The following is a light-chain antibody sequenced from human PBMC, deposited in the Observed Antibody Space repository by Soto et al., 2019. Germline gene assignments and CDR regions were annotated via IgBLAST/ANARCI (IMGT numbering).Light chain of an antibody. V-gene: IGKV3-11*01. CDR2: LAS. Sequence: ESVFTQSPATLSSFPGDRVTLSCRASQAVNTRLAWYQHKPGQAPRLLIYLASNRAAGVPARFSGSGSGTDFTLTISDVEPEDFAVYYCHQRQSWPRTFGQGTKVDIK. CDR1: QAVNTR. J-gene: IGKJ1*01. CDR3: HQRQSWPRT.